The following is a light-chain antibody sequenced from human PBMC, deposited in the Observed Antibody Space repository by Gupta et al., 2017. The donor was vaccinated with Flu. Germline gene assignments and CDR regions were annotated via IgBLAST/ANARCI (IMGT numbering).Light chain of an antibody. V-gene: IGLV2-23*03. CDR3: CSYAGGSTVV. CDR1: GSAVGRYNL. CDR2: EGS. Sequence: TGSAVGRYNLVSWYQQHGEKAPILMNYEGSKRSSRVSKCFSGSKAGKTASLTISVHEADDDADYCQCSYAGGSTVVFGSGTKVTVL. J-gene: IGLJ1*01.